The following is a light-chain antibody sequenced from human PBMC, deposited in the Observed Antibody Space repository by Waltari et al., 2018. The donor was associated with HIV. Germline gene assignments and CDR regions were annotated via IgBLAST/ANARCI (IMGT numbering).Light chain of an antibody. CDR1: SSNIGSNY. J-gene: IGLJ3*02. CDR3: AAWDDTRVV. CDR2: RNK. V-gene: IGLV1-47*01. Sequence: QSVLTQPPSASGTPGQRVTISCSGSSSNIGSNYVYWYQQLPGTAPKLLIYRNKRRPSGVPDRFSGSKSGISGSLAISGLRSDDEADYYCAAWDDTRVVFGGGTKLTVL.